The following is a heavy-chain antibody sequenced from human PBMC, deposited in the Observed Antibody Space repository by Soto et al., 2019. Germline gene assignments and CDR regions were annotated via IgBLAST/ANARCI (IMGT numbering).Heavy chain of an antibody. CDR1: GGSFSGYY. J-gene: IGHJ6*02. V-gene: IGHV4-34*01. Sequence: PSETLSLTCAVYGGSFSGYYWSWIRQPPGKGLEWIGEINHSGSTNYNPSLKSRVTISVDTSKNQFSLKLSSVTAADTAVYYCARVTGRYYYGMDVWGQGTTVTVS. CDR2: INHSGST. CDR3: ARVTGRYYYGMDV.